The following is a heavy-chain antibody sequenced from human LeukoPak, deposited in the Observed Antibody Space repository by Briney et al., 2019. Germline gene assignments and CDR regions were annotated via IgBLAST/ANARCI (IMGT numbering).Heavy chain of an antibody. D-gene: IGHD1-14*01. CDR3: ASRPRADMGPLDY. Sequence: PRGSLRLSCAASGFTFSSCAMTWVRQAPGKGLEWVASITGDGTRTYYTDSVKGRFTISRDNSKNTLYLQMNSLRADETAIYYCASRPRADMGPLDYWGQGTLVTVST. CDR2: ITGDGTRT. J-gene: IGHJ4*02. CDR1: GFTFSSCA. V-gene: IGHV3-23*01.